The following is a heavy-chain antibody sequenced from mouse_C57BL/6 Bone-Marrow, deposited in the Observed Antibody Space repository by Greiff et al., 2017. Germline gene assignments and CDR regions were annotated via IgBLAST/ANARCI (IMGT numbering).Heavy chain of an antibody. CDR1: GFTFRDSG. CDR3: ARRPLMDY. Sequence: VQGVESGGGLVKPGGSLKLSCAASGFTFRDSGMHWVRQAPEKGLEWVAYISSGSSTIYSADTVKGRFTISRDNAKNTLFLQMTSLGSEDTAMYYCARRPLMDYWGQGTSVTVSS. J-gene: IGHJ4*01. V-gene: IGHV5-17*01. CDR2: ISSGSSTI.